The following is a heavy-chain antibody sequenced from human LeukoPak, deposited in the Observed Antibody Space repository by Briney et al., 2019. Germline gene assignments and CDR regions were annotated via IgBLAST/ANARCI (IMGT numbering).Heavy chain of an antibody. D-gene: IGHD3-10*01. CDR2: IYYSGNT. CDR3: ARASSGSYLVD. V-gene: IGHV4-59*12. Sequence: SETLSLTCAVSGGSISSYYWSWIRQPPGKGLEWIGYIYYSGNTNYNPSLKSRVTISVDTSKNQFSLKLSSVTAADTAVYYCARASSGSYLVDWGQGTLVTVSS. CDR1: GGSISSYY. J-gene: IGHJ4*02.